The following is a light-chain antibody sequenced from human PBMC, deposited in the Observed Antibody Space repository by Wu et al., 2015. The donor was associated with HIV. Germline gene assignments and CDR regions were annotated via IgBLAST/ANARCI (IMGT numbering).Light chain of an antibody. CDR2: GTS. CDR3: QQRNNWPRT. CDR1: QNVRSNS. V-gene: IGKV3D-20*02. Sequence: EIVLTQSPDTLSLSPGERATFSCRASQNVRSNSLAWYQQKPGQAPRLLMYGTSSRATGVPDRFSGGGSGIDFTLTISRLEPEDFAVYYCQQRNNWPRTFGQGTKVEIK. J-gene: IGKJ1*01.